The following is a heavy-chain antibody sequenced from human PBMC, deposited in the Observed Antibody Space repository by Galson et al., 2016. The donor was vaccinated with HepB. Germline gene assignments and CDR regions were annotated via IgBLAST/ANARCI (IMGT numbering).Heavy chain of an antibody. V-gene: IGHV3-33*01. D-gene: IGHD2-2*01. CDR3: ARGRPYCSSTSCYPTYYYYYGIDV. CDR2: IWYDGSNK. J-gene: IGHJ6*02. CDR1: GFTFSSYG. Sequence: SLRLSCAASGFTFSSYGMHWVRQAPGKGLEWVAVIWYDGSNKYCADSVKGRFTISRDNSKNTLYLQMNSLRAEDTAVYYCARGRPYCSSTSCYPTYYYYYGIDVWGQGTTVTVSS.